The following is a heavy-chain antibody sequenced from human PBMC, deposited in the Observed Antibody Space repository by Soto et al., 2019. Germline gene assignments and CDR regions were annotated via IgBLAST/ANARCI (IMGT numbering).Heavy chain of an antibody. CDR2: IYYGGST. V-gene: IGHV4-4*08. CDR3: ARDLWGYCGTDCYPLDV. CDR1: FKSGSNDY. D-gene: IGHD2-21*02. Sequence: SDTLNLTSTVLFKSGSNDYWGCIQHSPGKGLECIGFIYYGGSTNYNPSLKSRVTLPVDTPKNQFSLKLSSVTAADTAVYYCARDLWGYCGTDCYPLDVWGQGTTVT. J-gene: IGHJ6*02.